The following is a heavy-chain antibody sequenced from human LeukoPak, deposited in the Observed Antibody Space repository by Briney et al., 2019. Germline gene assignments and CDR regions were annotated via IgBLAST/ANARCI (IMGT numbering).Heavy chain of an antibody. J-gene: IGHJ4*02. CDR1: GGSISSSYYY. CDR3: ARLAKPYGDYGS. CDR2: IYSSGST. Sequence: SETLSLTCTVSGGSISSSYYYWGWIRQPPGKGLEWIGSIYSSGSTYYNPSLKSRVTISVDTSKNQFSLKLTSVTAADTAVYYCARLAKPYGDYGSWGQGTLVTVSS. V-gene: IGHV4-39*01. D-gene: IGHD4-17*01.